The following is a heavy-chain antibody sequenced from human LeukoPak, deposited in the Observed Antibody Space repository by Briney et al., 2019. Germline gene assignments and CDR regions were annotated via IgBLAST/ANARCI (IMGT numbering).Heavy chain of an antibody. D-gene: IGHD2-2*01. CDR1: GFTFSSYA. Sequence: GGSLRLSCAASGFTFSSYAMSWVRQAPGKGLEWVSAISGSGGSTYYADSVKGRFTISRDNSKNTLYLQMNSLRAEDTAVYYCAKGLGIVVVGGDAFDIWGQGTMVTVSS. V-gene: IGHV3-23*01. J-gene: IGHJ3*02. CDR2: ISGSGGST. CDR3: AKGLGIVVVGGDAFDI.